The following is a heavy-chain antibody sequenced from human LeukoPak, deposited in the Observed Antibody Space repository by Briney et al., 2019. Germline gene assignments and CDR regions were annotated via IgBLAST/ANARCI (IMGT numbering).Heavy chain of an antibody. D-gene: IGHD1-26*01. V-gene: IGHV3-11*04. Sequence: LSLTCTVSGGSISSGDYYWSWVRQAPGKGLEWVSYISSSSSTIYYADSVKGRFTISRDNAKNSLYLQMNSLRAEDTAVYYCARDEWELVDYWGQGTLVTVSS. CDR1: GGSISSGDYY. CDR3: ARDEWELVDY. J-gene: IGHJ4*02. CDR2: ISSSSSTI.